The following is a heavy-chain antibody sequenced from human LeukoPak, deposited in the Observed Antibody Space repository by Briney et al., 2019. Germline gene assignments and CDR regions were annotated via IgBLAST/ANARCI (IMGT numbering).Heavy chain of an antibody. Sequence: SETLSLTCAAYGGSFSGYYWSWIRQPPGKGLEWIGEINHSGSTNYNPSLKSRVTISVDTSKNQFSLKLSSVTAADTAVYYCARGWDIVVVPAAIGDPFDYWGQGTLVTVSS. CDR1: GGSFSGYY. D-gene: IGHD2-2*01. J-gene: IGHJ4*02. V-gene: IGHV4-34*01. CDR2: INHSGST. CDR3: ARGWDIVVVPAAIGDPFDY.